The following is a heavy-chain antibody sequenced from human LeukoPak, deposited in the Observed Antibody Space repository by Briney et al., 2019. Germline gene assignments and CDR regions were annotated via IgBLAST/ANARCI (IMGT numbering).Heavy chain of an antibody. CDR2: IKSKANGETI. V-gene: IGHV3-15*07. D-gene: IGHD1-14*01. CDR3: ATGINFDH. J-gene: IGHJ4*02. Sequence: GGSLRLSCAGSGFIFSNAWMNWVRQAPGKGLEWAGRIKSKANGETIDYAAPVKGRFTISRDDSENTVYLQMNSPKTEDTAVYYCATGINFDHWGQGILVTVSS. CDR1: GFIFSNAW.